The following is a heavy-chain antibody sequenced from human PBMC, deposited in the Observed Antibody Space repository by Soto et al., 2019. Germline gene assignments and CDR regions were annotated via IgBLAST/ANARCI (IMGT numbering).Heavy chain of an antibody. CDR1: GYNFNQYY. D-gene: IGHD4-17*01. Sequence: QVQLVQSGPEVRKPGASVRLSCATSGYNFNQYYIHWVRQAPGQGLEWMGIINLRGGTTEYAHKFRGRVTVAGDTSTRTAYMELSRLRSEDTDVYFCARGPDDSDVPRWDHWGQGTLITVSS. V-gene: IGHV1-46*02. CDR2: INLRGGTT. CDR3: ARGPDDSDVPRWDH. J-gene: IGHJ4*02.